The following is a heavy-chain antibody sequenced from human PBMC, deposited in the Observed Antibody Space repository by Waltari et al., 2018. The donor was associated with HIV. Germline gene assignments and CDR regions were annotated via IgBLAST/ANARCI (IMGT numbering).Heavy chain of an antibody. CDR2: IHHSGIR. J-gene: IGHJ4*02. V-gene: IGHV4-4*02. Sequence: QLEVLGPELVNPSGTLSLTCLVSVVSVGGSNWWGWAVPSGGKGLEWIGEIHHSGIRNLPPSRKSRATIPLAPSKSHFSLKLTSMTAADTAVYYCARVDRKAWYKYFDYWSQGSLVTVSS. CDR3: ARVDRKAWYKYFDY. D-gene: IGHD1-20*01. CDR1: VVSVGGSNW.